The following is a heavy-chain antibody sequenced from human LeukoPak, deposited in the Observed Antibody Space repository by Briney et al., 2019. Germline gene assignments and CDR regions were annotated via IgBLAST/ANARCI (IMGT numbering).Heavy chain of an antibody. CDR2: INHSGST. J-gene: IGHJ4*02. D-gene: IGHD3-22*01. Sequence: PSETLSLTCAVSGGSISSTNWWSWVRQSPGKGLEWIGEINHSGSTNYNPSLKSRVTISVDTSKNQFSLKLSSVTAADTAVYYCARGKYYYDSSGYYSPIRYFDYWGQGTLVTVSS. CDR3: ARGKYYYDSSGYYSPIRYFDY. V-gene: IGHV4-4*02. CDR1: GGSISSTNW.